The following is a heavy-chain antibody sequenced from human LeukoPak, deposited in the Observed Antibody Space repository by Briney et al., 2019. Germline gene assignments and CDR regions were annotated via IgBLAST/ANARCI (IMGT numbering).Heavy chain of an antibody. CDR3: AKGLGGRSWFSFDY. CDR1: GFTFDDYA. CDR2: ISWNSGSI. Sequence: PGGSLRLSCAASGFTFDDYAMHWVRQAPGKGLEWVSGISWNSGSIGYADSVKGRFTISRDNAKNSLYLQMNSLRAEDMALYYCAKGLGGRSWFSFDYWGQGTLVTVSS. D-gene: IGHD6-13*01. J-gene: IGHJ4*02. V-gene: IGHV3-9*03.